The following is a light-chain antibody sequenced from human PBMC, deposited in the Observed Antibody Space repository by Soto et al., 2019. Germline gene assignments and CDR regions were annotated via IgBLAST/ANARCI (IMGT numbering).Light chain of an antibody. Sequence: EVVLTQSPDTLSLPPGERATLSCRASQSISSYLAWYQQKPGQAPRLLIYDASSRATGIPARFSGSGSGTDFTLTISSLDPEDFATYFCLQDYNLPRTFGQGTTVEI. V-gene: IGKV3-11*01. CDR3: LQDYNLPRT. J-gene: IGKJ1*01. CDR1: QSISSY. CDR2: DAS.